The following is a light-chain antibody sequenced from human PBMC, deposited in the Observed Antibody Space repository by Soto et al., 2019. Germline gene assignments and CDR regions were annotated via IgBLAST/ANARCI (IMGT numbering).Light chain of an antibody. J-gene: IGLJ2*01. CDR2: EGS. V-gene: IGLV2-23*01. CDR3: CSYAGSSVV. Sequence: QSALTQPASVSGSPGQSITISCTGTSSDVGSYNLVSWYQQHPGKAPKLMIYEGSKRPSGVSNRFSGSKSGYTASLTISGLQDEDEADYCFCSYAGSSVVFRGGTKLTVL. CDR1: SSDVGSYNL.